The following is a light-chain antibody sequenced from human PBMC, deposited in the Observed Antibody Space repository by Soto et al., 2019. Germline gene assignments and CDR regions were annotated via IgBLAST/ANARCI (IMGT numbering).Light chain of an antibody. CDR2: DVS. Sequence: DIQMTQSPSTLSASVGDRVTITCRASQSISTWLAWYQQKPGKAPKLLIYDVSTLESGVPSRFSGSGSETEFTLTINSLQPDDFATYYCQQYNNYPRTFGQGTKVDIK. CDR1: QSISTW. CDR3: QQYNNYPRT. J-gene: IGKJ1*01. V-gene: IGKV1-5*01.